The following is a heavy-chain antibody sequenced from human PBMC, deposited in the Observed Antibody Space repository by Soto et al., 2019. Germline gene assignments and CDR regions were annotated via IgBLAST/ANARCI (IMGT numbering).Heavy chain of an antibody. J-gene: IGHJ6*02. CDR3: ARDKKYYYDSSGYYSDYYYYGMDV. Sequence: GASVKVSCKASGGTFSSYAISWVRQAPGQGLEWMGEIIPIFGTANYAQKFQGRVTITADESTSTAYMELSSLRSEDTAVYYCARDKKYYYDSSGYYSDYYYYGMDVWGQGTTVTVS. D-gene: IGHD3-22*01. CDR2: IIPIFGTA. V-gene: IGHV1-69*13. CDR1: GGTFSSYA.